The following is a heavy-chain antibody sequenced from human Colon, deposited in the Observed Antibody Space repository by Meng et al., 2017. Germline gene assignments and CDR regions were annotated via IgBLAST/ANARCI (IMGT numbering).Heavy chain of an antibody. Sequence: QVQLQQWGAGLLKPSETLSLTCAVYGGSFSGYYWSWIRQPPGKGLEWIGEINHSGSTNYNPSLKSRVTISVDTSKNQFSLKLSSVTAADTAVYYCARGRYSGYLPWGHGTLVTVSS. CDR1: GGSFSGYY. CDR3: ARGRYSGYLP. CDR2: INHSGST. V-gene: IGHV4-34*01. J-gene: IGHJ5*02. D-gene: IGHD5-12*01.